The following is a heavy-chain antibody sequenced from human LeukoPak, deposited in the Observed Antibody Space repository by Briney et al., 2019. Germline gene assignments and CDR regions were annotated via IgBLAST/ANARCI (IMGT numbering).Heavy chain of an antibody. CDR3: ARGRFQRRFMATPFDP. Sequence: PSETLSLTCAVYGGSFSDSYWSWIRQSPGMGLEWFGEINHSGRTDYNASLKSRVTISVDTPKKQFSLRLPSVTAADTSVYFCARGRFQRRFMATPFDPWGQGILVTVYS. J-gene: IGHJ5*02. V-gene: IGHV4-34*01. CDR2: INHSGRT. CDR1: GGSFSDSY. D-gene: IGHD4-23*01.